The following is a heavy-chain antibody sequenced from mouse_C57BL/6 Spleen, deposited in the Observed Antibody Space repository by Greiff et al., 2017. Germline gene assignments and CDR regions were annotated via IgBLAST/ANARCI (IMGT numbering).Heavy chain of an antibody. J-gene: IGHJ4*01. Sequence: QVQLQQPGAELVRPGSSVKLSCKASGYTFTSYWMHWVKQRPIQGLEWIGNIDPSDSETHYNQKFKDKATLTVDKSSSTAYMQLSSLTSEDSAVYYCARSRGRGYYGMDYWGQGTSVTVSA. V-gene: IGHV1-52*01. CDR3: ARSRGRGYYGMDY. CDR2: IDPSDSET. D-gene: IGHD3-3*01. CDR1: GYTFTSYW.